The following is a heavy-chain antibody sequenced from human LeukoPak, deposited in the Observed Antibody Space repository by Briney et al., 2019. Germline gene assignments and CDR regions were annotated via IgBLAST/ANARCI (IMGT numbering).Heavy chain of an antibody. CDR2: IIPIFGTT. D-gene: IGHD1-14*01. J-gene: IGHJ4*02. Sequence: SVKVSCKASGGTFNRYSFDWVRQAPGQGLEWMGGIIPIFGTTNYAQKFQGRVTITADDSTSTAYMELSSLRSEDTAVYYCASGSGAWYKEFDYWGQGTLVSVSS. CDR1: GGTFNRYS. V-gene: IGHV1-69*13. CDR3: ASGSGAWYKEFDY.